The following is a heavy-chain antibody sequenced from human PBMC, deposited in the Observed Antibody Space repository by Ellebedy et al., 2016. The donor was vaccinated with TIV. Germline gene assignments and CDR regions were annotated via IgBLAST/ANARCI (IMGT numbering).Heavy chain of an antibody. CDR1: GFSFSDHY. Sequence: GESLKISCAASGFSFSDHYMSWIRQAPGKGLEWISFISTSSSHTNYADSVTGRFTISRDNTRNSRYLQMNSLSAEDTAVYYCAPFRFNWNYFDTWGQGTLVTVSS. CDR2: ISTSSSHT. CDR3: APFRFNWNYFDT. V-gene: IGHV3-11*06. J-gene: IGHJ4*02. D-gene: IGHD1-20*01.